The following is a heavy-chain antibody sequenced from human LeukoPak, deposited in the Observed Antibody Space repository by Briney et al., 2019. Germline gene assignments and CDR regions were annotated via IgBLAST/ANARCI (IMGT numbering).Heavy chain of an antibody. D-gene: IGHD1-20*01. CDR3: ARDPASNNWYGGGDFDF. V-gene: IGHV3-21*01. J-gene: IGHJ4*02. CDR1: GFTFSSNW. CDR2: ISSTASHI. Sequence: GGSLRLSCAASGFTFSSNWMHWVRQAPGKGLEWVSSISSTASHIFYADSVRGRFTISRDNAENSLYLQMDSLGAEDTAVYYCARDPASNNWYGGGDFDFWGQGTLVSVSS.